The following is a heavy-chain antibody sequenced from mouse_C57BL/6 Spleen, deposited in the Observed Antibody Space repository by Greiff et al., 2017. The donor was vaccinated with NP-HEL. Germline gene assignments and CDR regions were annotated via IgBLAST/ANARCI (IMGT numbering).Heavy chain of an antibody. CDR3: ARCEYYGSSYPYFDV. V-gene: IGHV1-72*01. CDR1: GYNFTSYW. CDR2: IDPNSGGT. Sequence: VQLQQSGAELVKPGASVKLSCKASGYNFTSYWMHWVKQRPGRGLEWIGRIDPNSGGTKYNEKLKSKATLTVDKPSSTAYMQPSSLTPEGTAVDYSARCEYYGSSYPYFDVWGTGTTVTVSS. J-gene: IGHJ1*03. D-gene: IGHD1-1*01.